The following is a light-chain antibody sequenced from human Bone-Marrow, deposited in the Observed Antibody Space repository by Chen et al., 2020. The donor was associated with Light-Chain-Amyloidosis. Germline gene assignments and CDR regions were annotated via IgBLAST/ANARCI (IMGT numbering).Light chain of an antibody. CDR2: EDD. V-gene: IGLV6-57*01. CDR1: SGSIATNY. Sequence: NFMLTQPHSLSESPGKTVIISCTRSSGSIATNYVQWYQQRPGSSPTTVIYEDDQRPSVVPDRFSGSIDRWSTAASLTSCGLKTEDEADYYCQSYQGSSQGVFGGGTKLTVL. J-gene: IGLJ3*02. CDR3: QSYQGSSQGV.